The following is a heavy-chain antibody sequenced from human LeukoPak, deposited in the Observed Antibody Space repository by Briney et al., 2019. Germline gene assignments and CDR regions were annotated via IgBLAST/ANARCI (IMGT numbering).Heavy chain of an antibody. CDR1: GVTFSSYA. Sequence: ASVKVSCKASGVTFSSYAISWVRQAPGQGLEWMGGIIPIFGTANYAQKFQGRVTITADESTSTAYMELSSLRSEDTAVYYCARGWTSTPFDYWGQGTLVTVSS. D-gene: IGHD2-15*01. CDR2: IIPIFGTA. J-gene: IGHJ4*02. V-gene: IGHV1-69*13. CDR3: ARGWTSTPFDY.